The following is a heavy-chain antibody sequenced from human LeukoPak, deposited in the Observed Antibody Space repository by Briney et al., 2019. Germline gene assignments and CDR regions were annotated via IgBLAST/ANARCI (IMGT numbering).Heavy chain of an antibody. D-gene: IGHD3-22*01. J-gene: IGHJ4*02. V-gene: IGHV1-69*13. Sequence: GASVKVSCKASGGTFSSYAISWVQQAPGQGLEWMGGIIPIFGTANYAQKLQGRVTITADESTSTAYMELSSLRSEDTAVYYCARSYYDSSAPFDYWGQGTLVTVSS. CDR2: IIPIFGTA. CDR3: ARSYYDSSAPFDY. CDR1: GGTFSSYA.